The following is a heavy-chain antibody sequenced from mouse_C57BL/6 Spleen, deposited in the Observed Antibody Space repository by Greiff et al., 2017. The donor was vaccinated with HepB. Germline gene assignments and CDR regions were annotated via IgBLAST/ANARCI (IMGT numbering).Heavy chain of an antibody. CDR3: ASYSNYAMDY. V-gene: IGHV2-5*01. Sequence: QVHVKQSGPGLVQPSQSLSITCTVSGFSLTSYGVHWVRQSPGKGLEWLGVIWRGGSTDNSKSQVFFKMDSLQADDTAIYYCASYSNYAMDYWGQGTSVTVSS. J-gene: IGHJ4*01. CDR2: IWRGGST. CDR1: GFSLTSYG. D-gene: IGHD2-5*01.